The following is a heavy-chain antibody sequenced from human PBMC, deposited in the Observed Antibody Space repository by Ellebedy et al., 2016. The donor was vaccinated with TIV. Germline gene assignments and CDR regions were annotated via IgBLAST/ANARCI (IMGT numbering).Heavy chain of an antibody. CDR1: GFTFTSYG. CDR3: AKAKLAAATPYYFHY. J-gene: IGHJ4*02. D-gene: IGHD6-13*01. CDR2: VLYDGNNK. Sequence: GESLKISCAASGFTFTSYGLHSVRQAQDKGLEWVAVVLYDGNNKYYADTVKGRFSISRDNSKDTLYLQMNSLRAEDTAVYYCAKAKLAAATPYYFHYWGQGTLVTVSS. V-gene: IGHV3-30*18.